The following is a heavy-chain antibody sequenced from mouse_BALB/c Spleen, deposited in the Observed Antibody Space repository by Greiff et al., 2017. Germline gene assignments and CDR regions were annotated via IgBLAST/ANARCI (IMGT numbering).Heavy chain of an antibody. V-gene: IGHV7-3*02. CDR2: IRNKANGYTT. D-gene: IGHD2-3*01. J-gene: IGHJ3*01. Sequence: EVKVVESGGGLVQPGGSLRLSCATSGFTFTDYYMSWVRQPPGKALEWLGFIRNKANGYTTEYSASVKGRFTISRDNSQSILYLQMNTLRAEDSATYYCARDIGDGYYGAYWGQGTLVTVSA. CDR1: GFTFTDYY. CDR3: ARDIGDGYYGAY.